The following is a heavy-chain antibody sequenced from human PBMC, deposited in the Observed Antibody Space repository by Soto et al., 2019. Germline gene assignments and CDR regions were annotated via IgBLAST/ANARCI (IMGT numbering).Heavy chain of an antibody. CDR2: IYYSGRT. CDR3: ARGASVVPAAMAYYMDD. V-gene: IGHV4-31*03. Sequence: SETLSLTCTVSGGSISSGGYYWSWIRQHPGKGLEWIGYIYYSGRTYYNPSLKSRVTITVETSKNQFSLKLSSVTAADTAVYYCARGASVVPAAMAYYMDDWGKGTTVTVSS. D-gene: IGHD2-2*01. J-gene: IGHJ6*03. CDR1: GGSISSGGYY.